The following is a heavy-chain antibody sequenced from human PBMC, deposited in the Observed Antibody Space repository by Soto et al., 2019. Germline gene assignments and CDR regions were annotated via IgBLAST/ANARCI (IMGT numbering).Heavy chain of an antibody. D-gene: IGHD1-26*01. J-gene: IGHJ6*02. Sequence: GGSLRLSCVASGFTFSSYEMNWVRQAPGRGLECVSYISSRGSIIYYADSVKGRFTISRDNAKNSLYLQMNSLRAEDTAVYYCARAIGGSHLYALDVWGQGTTVTLSS. CDR2: ISSRGSII. CDR1: GFTFSSYE. V-gene: IGHV3-48*03. CDR3: ARAIGGSHLYALDV.